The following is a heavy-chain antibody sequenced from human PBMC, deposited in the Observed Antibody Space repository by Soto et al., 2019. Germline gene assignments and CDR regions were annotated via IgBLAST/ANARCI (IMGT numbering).Heavy chain of an antibody. V-gene: IGHV3-11*01. CDR3: ARATYRRKTDFAY. Sequence: GGSLRLSCAASGFTFSDYYMTWIRQAPGSGLEWVSCIISSSGTISYSTSVKGRFTISMDNAQNPLYLNMTSLTAXHTDVYYCARATYRRKTDFAYRSQRNLVTVAS. CDR1: GFTFSDYY. J-gene: IGHJ4*02. D-gene: IGHD1-26*01. CDR2: IISSSGTI.